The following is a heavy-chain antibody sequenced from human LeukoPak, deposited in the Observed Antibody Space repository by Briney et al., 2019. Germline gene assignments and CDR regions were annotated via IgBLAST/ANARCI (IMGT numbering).Heavy chain of an antibody. J-gene: IGHJ4*02. D-gene: IGHD3-10*01. CDR1: GFTFSSYG. V-gene: IGHV3-33*01. Sequence: GGSLRLSCAASGFTFSSYGMHWVRQAPGKGLEWVAVIWYDGSNKYYADSVKGRFTISRDNSKNTLYLQMNSLRAEDTAVYYCARDAVYYYGSGCYYFIDYWGQGTLVTVSS. CDR2: IWYDGSNK. CDR3: ARDAVYYYGSGCYYFIDY.